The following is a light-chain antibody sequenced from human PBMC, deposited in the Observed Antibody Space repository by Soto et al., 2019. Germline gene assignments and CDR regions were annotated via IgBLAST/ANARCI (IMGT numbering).Light chain of an antibody. Sequence: DIQMTQSPSTLSASVGDRVTITCRASQSINTLVAWYQQRPGKAPNLLIYEASSLQTGVPSRFSGSGSGTEFTLAISSLQPDDFATYYCQQYTSFSMTFGQGTKVEIK. J-gene: IGKJ1*01. CDR3: QQYTSFSMT. CDR2: EAS. V-gene: IGKV1-5*03. CDR1: QSINTL.